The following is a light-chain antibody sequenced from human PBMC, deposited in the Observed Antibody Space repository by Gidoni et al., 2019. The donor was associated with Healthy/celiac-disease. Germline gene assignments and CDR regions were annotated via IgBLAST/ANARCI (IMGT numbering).Light chain of an antibody. V-gene: IGLV2-14*01. CDR1: SSDVGDSNY. CDR3: ISYTISITLV. J-gene: IGLJ2*01. Sequence: QSALTQPASVSGSPGQSITISCTRTSSDVGDSNYVSWYQQHPGNAPKLMIYDVSNRHSCVSNRFSCSKSVNTASLTISVLQAEHEADYYCISYTISITLVFGVATKLTVL. CDR2: DVS.